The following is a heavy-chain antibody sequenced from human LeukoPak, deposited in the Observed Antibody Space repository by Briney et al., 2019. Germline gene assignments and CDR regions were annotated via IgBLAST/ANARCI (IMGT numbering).Heavy chain of an antibody. J-gene: IGHJ1*01. CDR1: GFTFSTYW. CDR2: IKEDGSRE. Sequence: GGSLRLSCAASGFTFSTYWMTWVRQAPGKGLEWVANIKEDGSREYYVDSAKGRFTISRDNAKNSLYLQMDSLTAEDTAVYYCARDSPGYGAYVSWGQGTLVSVSS. CDR3: ARDSPGYGAYVS. D-gene: IGHD5-12*01. V-gene: IGHV3-7*01.